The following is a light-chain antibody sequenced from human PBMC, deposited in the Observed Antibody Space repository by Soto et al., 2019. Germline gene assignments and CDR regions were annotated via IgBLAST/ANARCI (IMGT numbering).Light chain of an antibody. J-gene: IGKJ1*01. V-gene: IGKV3-11*01. CDR3: QQYGSSRWT. CDR2: DAS. Sequence: EIVLTQSPATLSLSPGERATLSCRASQSVSSYLAWYQQKPGQAPRLLIYDASNRATGIPARFSGSGSGTDFTLTISSLGPEDFAVYYCQQYGSSRWTFGQGTKVEIK. CDR1: QSVSSY.